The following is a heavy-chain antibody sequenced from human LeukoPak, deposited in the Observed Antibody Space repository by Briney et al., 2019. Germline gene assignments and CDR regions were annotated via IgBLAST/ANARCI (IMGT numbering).Heavy chain of an antibody. CDR3: ARGRVVPAAIADY. CDR2: IYPGDSDT. CDR1: GFTFSSYA. V-gene: IGHV5-51*01. Sequence: GGSLRLSCAASGFTFSSYAMSWVRQAPGKGLEWMGIIYPGDSDTRYSPSFQGQVTISADKSISTAYLQWSSLKASDTAMYYCARGRVVPAAIADYWGQGTLVTVSS. D-gene: IGHD2-2*01. J-gene: IGHJ4*02.